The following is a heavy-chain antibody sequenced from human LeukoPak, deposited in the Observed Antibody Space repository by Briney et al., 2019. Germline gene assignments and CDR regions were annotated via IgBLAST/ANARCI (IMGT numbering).Heavy chain of an antibody. CDR3: ARGGSGYDFPYDY. D-gene: IGHD5-12*01. J-gene: IGHJ4*02. Sequence: KLQGRVTMTTDTSTSTTYMELRSLRSDDTAVYYCARGGSGYDFPYDYWGQGTLVTVSS. V-gene: IGHV1-18*01.